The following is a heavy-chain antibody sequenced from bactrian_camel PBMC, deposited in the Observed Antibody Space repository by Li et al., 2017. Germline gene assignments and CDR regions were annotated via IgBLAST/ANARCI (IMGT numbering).Heavy chain of an antibody. CDR3: AAALGYGCSSDFSY. CDR1: RYRWINYC. D-gene: IGHD3*01. V-gene: IGHV3S53*01. CDR2: IDSDGYT. J-gene: IGHJ6*01. Sequence: HVQLVESGGGSVQAGGSLRLSCEVSRYRWINYCMGWFRRKEGGRREGVASIDSDGYTSFAESVKGRFTISKDSAGNTLYPQMNNLKPEDTAVYYCAAALGYGCSSDFSYWGRGTQVTVS.